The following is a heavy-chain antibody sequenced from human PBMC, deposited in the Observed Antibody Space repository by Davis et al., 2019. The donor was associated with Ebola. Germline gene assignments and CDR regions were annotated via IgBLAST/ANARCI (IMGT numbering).Heavy chain of an antibody. J-gene: IGHJ4*02. CDR3: ARDEVVGAYIDY. Sequence: ASVKVSCKVSGYTLTELSMHWVRQAPGKGLEWMGGFDPEDGETIYAQKFQGRVTMTRDTSTSTVYMELSSLRSDDTAVYYCARDEVVGAYIDYWGQGTLVTVSS. V-gene: IGHV1-24*01. CDR1: GYTLTELS. D-gene: IGHD1-26*01. CDR2: FDPEDGET.